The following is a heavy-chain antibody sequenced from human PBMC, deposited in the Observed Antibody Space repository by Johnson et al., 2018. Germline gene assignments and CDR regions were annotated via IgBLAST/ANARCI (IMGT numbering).Heavy chain of an antibody. Sequence: VQLVQSGGGLVQPGGSRRLSCAASGFTVSSNYMSWVRQAPGKGLEWVSVIYSDGSTYYADSVKGRFTISRDNSKNTLYLQMNSLRAEDTAVYYCARGSSGRSLYYYYGMDVWGQGTTVTVSS. J-gene: IGHJ6*02. CDR1: GFTVSSNY. CDR3: ARGSSGRSLYYYYGMDV. CDR2: IYSDGST. D-gene: IGHD6-19*01. V-gene: IGHV3-66*01.